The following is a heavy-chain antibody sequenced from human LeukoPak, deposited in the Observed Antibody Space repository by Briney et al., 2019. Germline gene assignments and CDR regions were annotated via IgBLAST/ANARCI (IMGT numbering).Heavy chain of an antibody. J-gene: IGHJ6*02. D-gene: IGHD2-2*03. V-gene: IGHV3-66*01. Sequence: GGSLRLSCAAPGFTVSSNYLSWVRKAPGKGLEWVSVIYSGGSTYYADSVKGRFTISRDNSKNTLYLQMNSLRAEDTAVYYCARDLVEIVVVPAATHYYYYGMDVWGQGTTVTVSS. CDR2: IYSGGST. CDR3: ARDLVEIVVVPAATHYYYYGMDV. CDR1: GFTVSSNY.